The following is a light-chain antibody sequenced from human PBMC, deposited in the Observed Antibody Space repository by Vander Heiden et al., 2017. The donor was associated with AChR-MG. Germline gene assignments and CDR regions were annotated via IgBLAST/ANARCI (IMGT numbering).Light chain of an antibody. J-gene: IGLJ7*01. CDR2: RFD. Sequence: QSVLTQPPSASGTPGQRVTISCSGSNSNIGSNPVNWYQQFPGTAPKLLIERFDQRPSGVPDRFSASKSGTSASLSITGLQSEDEADYYCAAWDDSLNGAVFGGGTQLTVL. V-gene: IGLV1-44*01. CDR3: AAWDDSLNGAV. CDR1: NSNIGSNP.